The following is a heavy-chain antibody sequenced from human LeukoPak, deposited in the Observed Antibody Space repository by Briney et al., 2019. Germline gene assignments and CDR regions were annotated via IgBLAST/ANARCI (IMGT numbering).Heavy chain of an antibody. V-gene: IGHV4-4*07. CDR2: ISASGSN. D-gene: IGHD3-22*01. J-gene: IGHJ4*02. CDR1: GGSISSYF. Sequence: SETLSLTCIVSGGSISSYFWSWLRQPAGKGLEWIGRISASGSNNYNPSLKSRVTLSVDTSKNQFSLRLSSVTAADTAVYYCARDAKSYYDSSGYSEFDYWGQGTLVTVSS. CDR3: ARDAKSYYDSSGYSEFDY.